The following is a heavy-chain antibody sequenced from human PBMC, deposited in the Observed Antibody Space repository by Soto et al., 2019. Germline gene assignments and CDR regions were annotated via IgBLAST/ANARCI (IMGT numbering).Heavy chain of an antibody. V-gene: IGHV1-69*01. CDR3: ARETVTTSGNVLDY. Sequence: QVQLVPSGAAVKKPGSSVKVSCKASGGTFSSYAISWVRQAPGQGLEWMGGLIPIFGTANYAQKCQGRVTLTADESTSTAYMELSSLRSEYTAVYYCARETVTTSGNVLDYWGQGTLVTVSS. CDR2: LIPIFGTA. CDR1: GGTFSSYA. D-gene: IGHD4-17*01. J-gene: IGHJ4*02.